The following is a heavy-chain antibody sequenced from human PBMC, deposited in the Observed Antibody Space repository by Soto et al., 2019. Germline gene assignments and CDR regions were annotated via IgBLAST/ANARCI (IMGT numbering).Heavy chain of an antibody. V-gene: IGHV3-9*01. D-gene: IGHD2-15*01. CDR3: AKDGGCSGGSCHYPRGPRYYSYMDV. J-gene: IGHJ6*03. CDR2: ISWNSGSI. CDR1: GFTFDDYA. Sequence: GGSLRLSCAASGFTFDDYAMHWVRQAPGKGLEWVSGISWNSGSIGYADSVKGRFTISRDNAKNSLYLQMNSLRAEDTALYYCAKDGGCSGGSCHYPRGPRYYSYMDVWGKGTTVTVSS.